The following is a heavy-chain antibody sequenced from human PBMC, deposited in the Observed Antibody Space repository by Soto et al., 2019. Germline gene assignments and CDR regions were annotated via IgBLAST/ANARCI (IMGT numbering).Heavy chain of an antibody. V-gene: IGHV4-30-2*01. CDR3: AREGGDSSGYYSFDY. D-gene: IGHD3-22*01. J-gene: IGHJ4*02. CDR2: IYHSGST. Sequence: QLQLQESGSGLVKPSQTLSLTCAVSGGSISSGGYSWSWIRQPPGKGLEWIGYIYHSGSTYYNPSLNSRVTISVDRSKNQFSLKLSSVTAADTAVYYCAREGGDSSGYYSFDYWGQGTLVTVSS. CDR1: GGSISSGGYS.